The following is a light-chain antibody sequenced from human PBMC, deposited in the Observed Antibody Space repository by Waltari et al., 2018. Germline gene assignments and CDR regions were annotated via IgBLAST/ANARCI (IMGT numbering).Light chain of an antibody. CDR2: DVS. CDR3: CSYAGSYTRV. V-gene: IGLV2-11*01. Sequence: QSALTQPRSVSGSPGQSVTISCTGTSSDVGGYNYVPWSQQHPGKAPKLMIYDVSKRPSGVPDRFSGSKSGNTASLTISGLQAEEEADYYCCSYAGSYTRVFGGGTKLTVL. CDR1: SSDVGGYNY. J-gene: IGLJ2*01.